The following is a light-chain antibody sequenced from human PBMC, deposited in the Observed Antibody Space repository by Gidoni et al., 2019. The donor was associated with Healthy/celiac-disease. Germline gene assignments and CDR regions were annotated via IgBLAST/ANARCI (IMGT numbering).Light chain of an antibody. Sequence: SYVLTQPPSVSVAPGKTARITCGGNNIGSKSVHWYQQKPGQAPVLVIYYDSDRPSGIPERFSGSNSGNTATLTISRVEAGDEADYYYQVCDSSSDHWVFGGGTKLPVL. V-gene: IGLV3-21*04. J-gene: IGLJ3*02. CDR2: YDS. CDR1: NIGSKS. CDR3: QVCDSSSDHWV.